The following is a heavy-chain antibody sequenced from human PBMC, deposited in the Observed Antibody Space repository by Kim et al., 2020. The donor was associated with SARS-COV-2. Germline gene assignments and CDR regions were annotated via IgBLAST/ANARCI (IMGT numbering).Heavy chain of an antibody. V-gene: IGHV3-9*01. CDR3: AKAGGVDYGDYGVDY. Sequence: DSVNGRFTISRDNAKNSLYLQMNSLRAEDTALYYCAKAGGVDYGDYGVDYWGQGTLVTVSS. J-gene: IGHJ4*02. D-gene: IGHD4-17*01.